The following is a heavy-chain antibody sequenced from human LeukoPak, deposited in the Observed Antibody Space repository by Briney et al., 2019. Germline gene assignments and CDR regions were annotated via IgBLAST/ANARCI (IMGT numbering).Heavy chain of an antibody. Sequence: GGSLRLSCAASGFTFSSNAMSWVRQAPGKGLEWISSISGGGGATYYADSVKGRFTISRDNSKNTLYLQMNSLRAEDTAVYYCAKDRFCSGGSCYSDYRGQGTLVNVSS. D-gene: IGHD2-15*01. V-gene: IGHV3-23*01. CDR2: ISGGGGAT. J-gene: IGHJ4*02. CDR1: GFTFSSNA. CDR3: AKDRFCSGGSCYSDY.